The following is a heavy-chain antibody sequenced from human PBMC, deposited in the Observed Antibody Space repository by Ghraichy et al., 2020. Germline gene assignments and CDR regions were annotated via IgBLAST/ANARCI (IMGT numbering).Heavy chain of an antibody. CDR1: GFTFSSYS. J-gene: IGHJ6*03. Sequence: GGSLRLSCAASGFTFSSYSMNWVRQAPGKGLEWVSYISSSSSTIYYADSVKGRFTISRDNAKNSLYLQMNSQRDEDTAVYYCARESPEQVVPAAFYYYYYYYMDVWGKGTTVTVSS. CDR3: ARESPEQVVPAAFYYYYYYYMDV. CDR2: ISSSSSTI. D-gene: IGHD2-2*01. V-gene: IGHV3-48*02.